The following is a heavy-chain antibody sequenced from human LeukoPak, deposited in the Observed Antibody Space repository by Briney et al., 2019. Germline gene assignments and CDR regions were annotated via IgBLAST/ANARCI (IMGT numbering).Heavy chain of an antibody. J-gene: IGHJ4*02. CDR2: IRYDGSNK. CDR3: ARAAVAGVDY. V-gene: IGHV3-30*02. Sequence: SGGSLRLSCAASGFTFSSYAMSWVRQAPGKGLEWVAFIRYDGSNKYYADSVKGRFTISRDNSKNTLYLQMNSLRAEDTAVYYCARAAVAGVDYWGQGTLVTVSS. D-gene: IGHD6-19*01. CDR1: GFTFSSYA.